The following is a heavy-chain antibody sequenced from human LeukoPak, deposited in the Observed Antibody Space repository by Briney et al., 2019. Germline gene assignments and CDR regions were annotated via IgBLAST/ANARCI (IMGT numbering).Heavy chain of an antibody. CDR3: AKSWRFLEWLPDDY. D-gene: IGHD3-3*01. V-gene: IGHV3-23*01. CDR1: GFTFSSYA. J-gene: IGHJ4*02. CDR2: ISGSGGST. Sequence: PGGSLRLSCAASGFTFSSYAMSWVRQAPGKGLEWVSAISGSGGSTYYADSVKGRFTISRDNSKNTLYLQMNSLRAEDTAVYYCAKSWRFLEWLPDDYWGQGTLVTVSS.